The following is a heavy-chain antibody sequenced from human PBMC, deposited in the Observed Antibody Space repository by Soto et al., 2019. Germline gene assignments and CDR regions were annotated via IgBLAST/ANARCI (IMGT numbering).Heavy chain of an antibody. CDR2: ISSSSSTI. J-gene: IGHJ5*02. D-gene: IGHD2-15*01. Sequence: EVQLVESGGGLVQPGGSLRLSCAASGFTFSSYSMNWVRQAPGKGLEWVSYISSSSSTIYYADSVKGRFTISRDNAKNSLYLQMNSLRDEDTAVYYCATLGYCSGGSCYADWFDPWGQGTLVTVSS. CDR1: GFTFSSYS. V-gene: IGHV3-48*02. CDR3: ATLGYCSGGSCYADWFDP.